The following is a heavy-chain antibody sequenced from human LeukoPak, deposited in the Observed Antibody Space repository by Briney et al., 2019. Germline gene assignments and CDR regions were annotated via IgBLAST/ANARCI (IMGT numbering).Heavy chain of an antibody. CDR3: ARDRSVVNRDSFDI. V-gene: IGHV3-48*01. J-gene: IGHJ3*02. Sequence: SVTGRFTTSRDNAKNSLYLQMTSLRAEDTAVYYCARDRSVVNRDSFDIWGQGTMVTVSS. D-gene: IGHD4-23*01.